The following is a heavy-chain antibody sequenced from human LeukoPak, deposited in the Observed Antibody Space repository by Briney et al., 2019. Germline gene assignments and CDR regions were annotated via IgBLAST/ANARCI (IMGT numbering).Heavy chain of an antibody. CDR1: GFTFSSYA. Sequence: GALRLSCAASGFTFSSYAMSWVRQAPGKGLEWVSAISASGGSAYYADSVKGRFTISRDNSKNTLYLRLNSLRAEDTAVYYCAKALGYYYDSSGWPYYYFDYWGQGTLVTVSS. CDR3: AKALGYYYDSSGWPYYYFDY. J-gene: IGHJ4*02. D-gene: IGHD3-22*01. CDR2: ISASGGSA. V-gene: IGHV3-23*01.